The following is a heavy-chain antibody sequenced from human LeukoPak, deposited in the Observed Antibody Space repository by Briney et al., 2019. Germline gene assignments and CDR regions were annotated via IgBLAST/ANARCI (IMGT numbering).Heavy chain of an antibody. Sequence: PSETLSLTCTVSGGSISSGDYYWSWIRQPPGKGLEWIGYIHHSGSTYYYNPSLKSRVTMSVDTSKDQFSLKLRSVGAADTAVYYCVRDRSRPNPFFDSWGQGTLVTVSS. CDR2: IHHSGSTY. J-gene: IGHJ4*02. CDR3: VRDRSRPNPFFDS. D-gene: IGHD6-13*01. CDR1: GGSISSGDYY. V-gene: IGHV4-30-4*01.